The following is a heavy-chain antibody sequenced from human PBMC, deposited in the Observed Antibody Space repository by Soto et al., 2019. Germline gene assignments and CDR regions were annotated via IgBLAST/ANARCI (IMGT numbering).Heavy chain of an antibody. J-gene: IGHJ4*02. Sequence: GGSLRLSCADSGFTFSNYGMHWVRQAPGKGLEWVAAISYDGSNKYYADSVEGRFTISRDNSKSTVYLQMNSLRAEDTAIYYCVKDTYYYDSSGYYVFDYWGQGALVTVSS. CDR2: ISYDGSNK. V-gene: IGHV3-30*18. CDR3: VKDTYYYDSSGYYVFDY. D-gene: IGHD3-22*01. CDR1: GFTFSNYG.